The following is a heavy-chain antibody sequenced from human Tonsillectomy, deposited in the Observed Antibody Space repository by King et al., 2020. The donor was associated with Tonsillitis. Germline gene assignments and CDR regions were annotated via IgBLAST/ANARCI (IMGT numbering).Heavy chain of an antibody. CDR1: GNTFTRYG. CDR2: ISGLNGKT. V-gene: IGHV1-18*01. D-gene: IGHD3-22*01. J-gene: IGHJ4*02. CDR3: AADTYNYGSNGYARFNY. Sequence: QLVQSGAEVKKPGASVKVSCKTSGNTFTRYGITWVRQVPGQGLEWMGWISGLNGKTNYAQKLQGRVTMTTDTSTSTAYMELRSLRSDDTAMYYCAADTYNYGSNGYARFNYWGQGTLVTVSS.